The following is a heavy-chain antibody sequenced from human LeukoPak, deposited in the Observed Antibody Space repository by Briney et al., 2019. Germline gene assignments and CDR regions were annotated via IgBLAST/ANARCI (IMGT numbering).Heavy chain of an antibody. V-gene: IGHV1-69*13. Sequence: ASVKVSCKASGGTFSRYAISWVRQAPGLGLEWMGGITPMFGTANYAQKFQGRVTITADESTSTAYMELRGLRAEDTAMYYCARDAAIYDNSAFYYLWWGQGTLVTVSS. D-gene: IGHD3-22*01. J-gene: IGHJ4*02. CDR1: GGTFSRYA. CDR3: ARDAAIYDNSAFYYLW. CDR2: ITPMFGTA.